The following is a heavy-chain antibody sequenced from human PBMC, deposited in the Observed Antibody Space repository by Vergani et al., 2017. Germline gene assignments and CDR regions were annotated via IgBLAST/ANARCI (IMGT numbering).Heavy chain of an antibody. V-gene: IGHV3-33*01. CDR3: ARALLGSSPWWFDP. CDR1: GFTFSSYG. D-gene: IGHD6-6*01. Sequence: QVQLVESGGGVVQPGRSLRLSCAASGFTFSSYGMHWVRQAPGKGLEWVAVIWYDGSNKYYADSVKGRFTISRDNSKNTLYLQMNSLRAEDTAVYYCARALLGSSPWWFDPWGQGTLVTVSS. CDR2: IWYDGSNK. J-gene: IGHJ5*02.